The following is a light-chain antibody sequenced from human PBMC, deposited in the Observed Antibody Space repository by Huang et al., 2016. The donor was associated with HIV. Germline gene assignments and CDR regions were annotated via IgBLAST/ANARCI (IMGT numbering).Light chain of an antibody. V-gene: IGKV1-39*01. CDR3: QQSYSTPLI. CDR2: AAS. CDR1: QSISSY. J-gene: IGKJ4*01. Sequence: DIQMTQSPSSLSASVGDRVTITCRASQSISSYLNWYQQKPGKAPKRLIYAASSLQSGGPTRCSGSGAGTDVTLTISSLRPEEFATYYCQQSYSTPLIFGGGTKVEIK.